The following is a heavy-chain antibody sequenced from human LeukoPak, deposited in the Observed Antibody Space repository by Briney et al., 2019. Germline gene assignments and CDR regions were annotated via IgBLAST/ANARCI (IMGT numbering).Heavy chain of an antibody. D-gene: IGHD1-26*01. CDR1: GFTCSGYA. V-gene: IGHV3-23*01. Sequence: QPGGSLRLSCSASGFTCSGYAMSWVRQAPGKGLEWVSGISGSAAGTYYADSVKGRFTISRDNSKNAVYLQMSSLRAEDTAVYYCAKRPSGSYRALDYWGQGTLVTVSS. CDR2: ISGSAAGT. J-gene: IGHJ4*02. CDR3: AKRPSGSYRALDY.